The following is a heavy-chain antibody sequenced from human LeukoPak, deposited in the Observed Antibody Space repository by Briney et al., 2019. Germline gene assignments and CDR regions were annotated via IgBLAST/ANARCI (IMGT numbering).Heavy chain of an antibody. CDR2: ISGSGDGT. CDR3: AKARGSSSSLAYFDY. D-gene: IGHD6-6*01. CDR1: GFTFSSYA. Sequence: GGSLRLSCAASGFTFSSYAMSWVRQAPGKGLEWVSLISGSGDGTQSADSVTGRFTISRDNSKNTLYLQMDSLRADDTAIYYCAKARGSSSSLAYFDYRGQGTLATVSS. J-gene: IGHJ4*02. V-gene: IGHV3-23*01.